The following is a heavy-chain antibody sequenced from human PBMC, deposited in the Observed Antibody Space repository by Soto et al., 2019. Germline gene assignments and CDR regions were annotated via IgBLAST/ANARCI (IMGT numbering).Heavy chain of an antibody. V-gene: IGHV2-5*02. CDR1: GLSLSASGVG. Sequence: QITLKESGPTLIKPTQTLTLTCSFSGLSLSASGVGVGWSRQSPGKALEWLALIYWDDDKRYNASLKSRLTISKDTSKNQVVLTMTNMDPVDTATYYCAHSTYIAVAGYFDSWGQGILVTVSS. CDR2: IYWDDDK. CDR3: AHSTYIAVAGYFDS. J-gene: IGHJ4*02. D-gene: IGHD6-19*01.